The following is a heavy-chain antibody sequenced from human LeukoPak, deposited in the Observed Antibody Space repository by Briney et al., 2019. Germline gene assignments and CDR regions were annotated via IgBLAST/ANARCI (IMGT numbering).Heavy chain of an antibody. J-gene: IGHJ5*02. CDR3: ARGPNYGDRVDYLDP. D-gene: IGHD4-17*01. V-gene: IGHV3-7*01. CDR1: RFISRTHG. CDR2: IKQGGSEK. Sequence: PGRTLRLSSAASRFISRTHGMTTVAEAPSTGVRSVTSIKQGGSEKYYADSVKGRFTVSRDNAKNSLNLQMNSLSAGDTAVYYCARGPNYGDRVDYLDPWGQGTKVTVSS.